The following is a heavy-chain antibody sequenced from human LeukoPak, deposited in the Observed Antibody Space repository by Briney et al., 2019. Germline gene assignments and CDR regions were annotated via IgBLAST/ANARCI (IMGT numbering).Heavy chain of an antibody. CDR3: ARCIAAGGSRWTDF. V-gene: IGHV5-51*01. Sequence: GESLKIPCRASAYSFPTYCISCVRHLPPKGLEWMGIIYPGDSDTRYSPSFQGQVTISADKSISTAYLQWSSLKASDTAMYYCARCIAAGGSRWTDFWGQGTLVTVSS. CDR2: IYPGDSDT. CDR1: AYSFPTYC. J-gene: IGHJ4*02. D-gene: IGHD6-13*01.